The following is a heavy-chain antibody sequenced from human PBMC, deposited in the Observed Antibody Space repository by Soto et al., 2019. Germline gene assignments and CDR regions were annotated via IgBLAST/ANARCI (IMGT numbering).Heavy chain of an antibody. CDR1: GFSFSLYE. CDR3: TRFGEGDSGYYPEFDY. V-gene: IGHV3-48*03. CDR2: ISNDGTTI. D-gene: IGHD3-22*01. Sequence: EVQLVESGGGSVQPGGSLRLSCAASGFSFSLYERNWVRQAPGKGVERASYISNDGTTIYYADSVQGRFTISRDNAKNSLFLQRDSLRAEDAGVYYCTRFGEGDSGYYPEFDYGGQGPPVTVSS. J-gene: IGHJ4*02.